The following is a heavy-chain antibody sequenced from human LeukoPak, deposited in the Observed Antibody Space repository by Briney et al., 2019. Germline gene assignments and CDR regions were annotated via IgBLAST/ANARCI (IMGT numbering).Heavy chain of an antibody. D-gene: IGHD1/OR15-1a*01. J-gene: IGHJ4*02. V-gene: IGHV3-48*01. CDR3: ARAYNWDIDY. CDR2: ISSSSSTI. Sequence: PGGSLRFSCAASGFTFSSYSMNWVRQAPGKGLEWVSYISSSSSTIYYADSVKGRFTISRDNAKNSLYLQMNSLRAEDTAVYYCARAYNWDIDYWGQGTLVTVSS. CDR1: GFTFSSYS.